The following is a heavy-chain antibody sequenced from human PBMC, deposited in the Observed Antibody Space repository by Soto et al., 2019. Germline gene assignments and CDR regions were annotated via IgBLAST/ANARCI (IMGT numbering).Heavy chain of an antibody. J-gene: IGHJ5*02. Sequence: PSETLSLTCTVSGGSIISYRCSFSRHPALKGLEWIGRLNTYGNTHYNPSLKSRVTVSVDTSRNQFFLTLRSVTAADSAVYHCGRESGETWDYEASWGQGTPVTVSS. D-gene: IGHD1-7*01. CDR2: LNTYGNT. CDR3: GRESGETWDYEAS. CDR1: GGSIISYR. V-gene: IGHV4-4*07.